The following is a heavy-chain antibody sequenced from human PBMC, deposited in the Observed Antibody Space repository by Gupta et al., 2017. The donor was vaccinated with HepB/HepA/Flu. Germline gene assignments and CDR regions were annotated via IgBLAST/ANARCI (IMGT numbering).Heavy chain of an antibody. V-gene: IGHV1-8*01. Sequence: QVQLVQSGTEVKKPGASVRVSCKGSGYTFINYDINWVRQATGQGPEWVGWMNPNSGSTGYAQNFQGRVTMTRDTSISTAYMELSSLRSEDTAVYYCARGRGYAATGYVYYFDYWGQGTLVTVSS. D-gene: IGHD2-15*01. CDR3: ARGRGYAATGYVYYFDY. CDR1: GYTFINYD. CDR2: MNPNSGST. J-gene: IGHJ4*02.